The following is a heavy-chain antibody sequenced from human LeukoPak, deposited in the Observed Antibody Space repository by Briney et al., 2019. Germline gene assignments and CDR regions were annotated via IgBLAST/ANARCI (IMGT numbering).Heavy chain of an antibody. CDR1: GFTFSSYG. V-gene: IGHV3-33*01. J-gene: IGHJ4*02. CDR2: IWYDGSNK. CDR3: ASGYSSGWDDGMDY. Sequence: GRSLRLSCAASGFTFSSYGMHWVRQAPGKGLEWVAVIWYDGSNKYYADSVKGRFTISRDNSKNTLYLQMNSLRAEDTAVYYCASGYSSGWDDGMDYWGQGTLVTVSS. D-gene: IGHD6-19*01.